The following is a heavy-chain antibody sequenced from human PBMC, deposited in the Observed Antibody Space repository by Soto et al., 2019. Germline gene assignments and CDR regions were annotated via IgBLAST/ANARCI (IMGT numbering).Heavy chain of an antibody. CDR1: GYKFTSYW. V-gene: IGHV5-51*01. CDR2: IFPSDSDT. J-gene: IGHJ5*02. Sequence: GESLKISCRTSGYKFTSYWIAWVRQMPGKGLEWMGIIFPSDSDTRYSPSFQGQVTISADRSTSTVFLQWASLKASDAAVYFCARKDKSGYFNWFDPWGQGTLVTVSS. D-gene: IGHD3-22*01. CDR3: ARKDKSGYFNWFDP.